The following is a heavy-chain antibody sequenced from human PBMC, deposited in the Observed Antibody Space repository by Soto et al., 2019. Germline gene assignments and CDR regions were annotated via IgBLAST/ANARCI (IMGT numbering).Heavy chain of an antibody. V-gene: IGHV1-2*04. J-gene: IGHJ6*02. CDR1: GYTFAGYY. CDR3: ARGYTTFGAVTDYYYYGMDV. CDR2: INPNSGGT. Sequence: QVQLVQSGAEVKKPGASVKVSCKASGYTFAGYYMHWVRQAPGQGLEWMGWINPNSGGTNYAQKFQGWVTMTRDTSISTAYMELSRLRVDDTVVYYCARGYTTFGAVTDYYYYGMDVWGQGTMVTVSS. D-gene: IGHD3-16*01.